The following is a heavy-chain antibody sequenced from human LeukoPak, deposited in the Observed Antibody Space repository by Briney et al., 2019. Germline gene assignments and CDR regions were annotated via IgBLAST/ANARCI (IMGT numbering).Heavy chain of an antibody. CDR2: ISYDGSNK. CDR1: GFTFSSYA. J-gene: IGHJ4*02. Sequence: GGSLRLSCAASGFTFSSYAMHWVRQAPGKGLEWVAVISYDGSNKYYADSVKGRFTISRDNSKNTLYLQMNSLRAEDTAVYYCARASDFDYWGQGTLVTVSS. CDR3: ARASDFDY. V-gene: IGHV3-30*04.